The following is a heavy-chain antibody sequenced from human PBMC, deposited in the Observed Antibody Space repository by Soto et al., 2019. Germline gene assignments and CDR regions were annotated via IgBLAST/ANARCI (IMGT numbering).Heavy chain of an antibody. CDR3: TTDLLRIMITFGGVI. D-gene: IGHD3-16*01. J-gene: IGHJ4*02. CDR2: IKSKTDGGTT. V-gene: IGHV3-15*01. Sequence: EVQLLESGGGLVQPGGSLRLSCAASGFTFSSYAMSWVRQAPGKGLEWVGRIKSKTDGGTTDYAAPVKGRFTISRDDSKNTLYLQMNSLKTEDTAVYYCTTDLLRIMITFGGVIWGQGTLVTVSS. CDR1: GFTFSSYA.